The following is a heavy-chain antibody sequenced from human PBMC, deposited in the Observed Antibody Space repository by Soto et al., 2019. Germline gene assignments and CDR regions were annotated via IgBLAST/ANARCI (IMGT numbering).Heavy chain of an antibody. J-gene: IGHJ6*02. CDR3: ARVVIVVPTASTHSSYHMDV. CDR2: IIPIVGTG. CDR1: GGTFSNYA. D-gene: IGHD2-2*01. V-gene: IGHV1-69*01. Sequence: QVQLVQSGAEVRKPGSSVTVSCKASGGTFSNYAISWVRQAPGQGLEWMGGIIPIVGTGSYAQKFQGRVTIAADEPTTTAYMELSSLRFADTAVYYCARVVIVVPTASTHSSYHMDVWGPGTTVTVSS.